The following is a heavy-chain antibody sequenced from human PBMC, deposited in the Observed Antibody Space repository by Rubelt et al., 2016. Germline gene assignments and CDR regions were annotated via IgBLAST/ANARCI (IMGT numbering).Heavy chain of an antibody. D-gene: IGHD1-1*01. CDR1: GFTFSSYA. CDR2: ISGGSGST. J-gene: IGHJ4*02. V-gene: IGHV3-23*04. CDR3: AKVKTGTTGGVGIDY. Sequence: EVQLVESGGGLVQPGGSLRLSCAASGFTFSSYAMSWVRQAPGQGLEWVSAISGGSGSTSYAVSVKGRFTISRDNSKYTLYLQMNSLRDEDKAVYYCAKVKTGTTGGVGIDYWGQGTLVTVSS.